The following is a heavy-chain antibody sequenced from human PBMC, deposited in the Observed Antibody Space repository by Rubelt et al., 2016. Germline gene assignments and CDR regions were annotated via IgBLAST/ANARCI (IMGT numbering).Heavy chain of an antibody. V-gene: IGHV3-48*03. D-gene: IGHD2/OR15-2a*01. CDR1: GFSFNIYE. CDR3: VRDEYGVGGDP. Sequence: EVQLVESGGGLVQPGGSLRLSCAASGFSFNIYEMNWVRQAPGKGLEWVSYISASGGARYCGDAGKGRFTVSRDNSKNLLYLQMNNVTDDETALYYCVRDEYGVGGDPWGQGTLVTVSS. J-gene: IGHJ5*02. CDR2: ISASGGAR.